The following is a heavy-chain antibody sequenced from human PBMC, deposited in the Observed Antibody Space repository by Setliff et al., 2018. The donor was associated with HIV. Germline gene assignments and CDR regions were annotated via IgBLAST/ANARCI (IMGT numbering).Heavy chain of an antibody. CDR1: GYSISSGYY. CDR2: IYHSGST. J-gene: IGHJ4*02. V-gene: IGHV4-38-2*02. CDR3: ARGVPLLPPHY. Sequence: PSETLSLTCTVSGYSISSGYYWGWIRQPPGKGLEWIGSIYHSGSTYYNPSLKSRVTISVDTSKNQFSLKLNSVTAADTAVYYCARGVPLLPPHYWGQGTLVTVSS. D-gene: IGHD2-21*02.